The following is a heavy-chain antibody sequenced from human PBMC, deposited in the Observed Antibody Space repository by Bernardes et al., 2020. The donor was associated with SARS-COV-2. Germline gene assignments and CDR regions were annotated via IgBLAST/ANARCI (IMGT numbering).Heavy chain of an antibody. Sequence: SLRLSCEASGFSVTTNYMTWVRQAPGKGLECVATIFSADSIFYADSVKGRFTISRQNSENTLYLQMSSLRFEDTAVYFCARAAPDGFDVWGQGTRVTVSS. V-gene: IGHV3-53*04. CDR3: ARAAPDGFDV. CDR1: GFSVTTNY. J-gene: IGHJ3*01. CDR2: IFSADSI.